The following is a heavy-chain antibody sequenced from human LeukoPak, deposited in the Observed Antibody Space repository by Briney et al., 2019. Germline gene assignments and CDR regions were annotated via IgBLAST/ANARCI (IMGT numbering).Heavy chain of an antibody. V-gene: IGHV1-69*04. CDR1: GGTFSSYA. CDR3: ARDVGIAAAYDAFDI. D-gene: IGHD6-13*01. J-gene: IGHJ3*02. Sequence: GASVKVSCKASGGTFSSYAISWVRQAPGQGLEWMGRIIPILGIANYAQKFQGRVTITADKSTSTAYMELSSLRSEDTAVYYCARDVGIAAAYDAFDIWGQGTMVTVSS. CDR2: IIPILGIA.